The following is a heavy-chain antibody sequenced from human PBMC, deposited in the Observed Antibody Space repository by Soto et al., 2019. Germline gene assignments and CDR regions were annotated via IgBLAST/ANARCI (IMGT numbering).Heavy chain of an antibody. CDR2: TDYSGST. Sequence: VHLQESGPGLVKPSQTLSLTCTVSGGSVSSGDYHWSWIRQHPGKDLEWIGYTDYSGSTYYNTSLRSRVSMSVDTAKNQSSLRLNSVAAADSAVYYCARAIAVTTPWFDPWGQGTLVTVSS. J-gene: IGHJ5*02. CDR3: ARAIAVTTPWFDP. D-gene: IGHD4-17*01. V-gene: IGHV4-31*03. CDR1: GGSVSSGDYH.